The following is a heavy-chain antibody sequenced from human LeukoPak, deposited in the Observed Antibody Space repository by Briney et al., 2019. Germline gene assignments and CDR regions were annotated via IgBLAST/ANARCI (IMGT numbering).Heavy chain of an antibody. CDR3: ARGGFTYSTDY. CDR1: GGSISTDDYY. J-gene: IGHJ4*02. D-gene: IGHD2-21*01. Sequence: SETLSLTCTVFGGSISTDDYYWSWIRQPPGKGLEGIGYIYYTGSTHYNPSLRSRVTISVDTSKDQFSLKLNSVTAADTAVYYCARGGFTYSTDYWGQGTLVTVSS. CDR2: IYYTGST. V-gene: IGHV4-30-4*01.